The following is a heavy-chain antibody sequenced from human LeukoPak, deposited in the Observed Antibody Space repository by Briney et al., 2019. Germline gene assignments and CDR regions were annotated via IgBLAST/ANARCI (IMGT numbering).Heavy chain of an antibody. CDR3: ASRRFDY. CDR2: ISYDGSNK. V-gene: IGHV3-30*03. Sequence: PGGSLRLSCAASGFTFSSYGMHWVRQAPGKGLEWVAVISYDGSNKYYADSVKGRFTISRDNSKNTLYLQVNSLRAEDTAVYYCASRRFDYWGQGTLVTVSS. CDR1: GFTFSSYG. J-gene: IGHJ4*02.